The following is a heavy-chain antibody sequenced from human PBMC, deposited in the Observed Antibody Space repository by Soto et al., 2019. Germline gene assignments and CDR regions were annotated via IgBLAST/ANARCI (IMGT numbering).Heavy chain of an antibody. J-gene: IGHJ6*03. CDR2: IIPILGIA. CDR1: GGTFSSYT. D-gene: IGHD2-2*01. V-gene: IGHV1-69*02. Sequence: GASVKVSSKASGGTFSSYTISWVRHAPGQGLEWMGRIIPILGIANYAQKFQGRVTITADKSTSTAYMELSSLRSEDTAVYYCAREDIVVVPAAPNYYYYYMDVWGKGTTVTVSS. CDR3: AREDIVVVPAAPNYYYYYMDV.